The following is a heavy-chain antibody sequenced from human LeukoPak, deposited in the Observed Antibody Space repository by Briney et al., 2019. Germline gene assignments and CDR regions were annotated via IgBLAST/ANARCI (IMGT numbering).Heavy chain of an antibody. D-gene: IGHD3-16*01. J-gene: IGHJ4*02. Sequence: SETLSLTCTVSGGSISSSSYYWGWIRQPPGKGLEWIGSIYYSGSTYYNPSLKSRVTISVDTSKNQFSLKLSSVTAADTAVYYCAPFLLRGAYFDYWGQGTLVIVSS. V-gene: IGHV4-39*01. CDR3: APFLLRGAYFDY. CDR2: IYYSGST. CDR1: GGSISSSSYY.